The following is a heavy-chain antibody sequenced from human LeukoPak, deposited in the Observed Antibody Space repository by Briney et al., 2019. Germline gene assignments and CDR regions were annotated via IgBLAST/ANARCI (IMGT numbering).Heavy chain of an antibody. J-gene: IGHJ4*02. D-gene: IGHD3-16*01. V-gene: IGHV3-48*04. CDR2: ISSTSSAI. CDR1: GFTFSSYS. CDR3: ARVIGSYGDSAY. Sequence: PGGSLRLSCAASGFTFSSYSMNWVRQAPGKGLEWLSYISSTSSAIYYADPLKGRFTISRDNAKNSLYLQMDGLRAEDTAVYYCARVIGSYGDSAYWGQGTLVTVSS.